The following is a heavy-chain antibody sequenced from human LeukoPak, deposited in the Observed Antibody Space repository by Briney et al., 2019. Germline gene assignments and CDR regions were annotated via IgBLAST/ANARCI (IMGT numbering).Heavy chain of an antibody. J-gene: IGHJ6*02. CDR1: GFTFSSYW. V-gene: IGHV3-7*01. Sequence: PGGSLRLSCAASGFTFSSYWMSWVRQAPGKGLEWVANIKQDGSEKYYVDSVKGRFTISRDNAKNSLYLQMNSLRAEDTAVYYCARDWGGEYSYADYGMDVWGQGTTVTASS. CDR2: IKQDGSEK. CDR3: ARDWGGEYSYADYGMDV. D-gene: IGHD3-16*01.